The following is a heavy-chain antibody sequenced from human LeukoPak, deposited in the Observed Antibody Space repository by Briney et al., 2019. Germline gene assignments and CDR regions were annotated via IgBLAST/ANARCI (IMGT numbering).Heavy chain of an antibody. CDR2: IYHSGST. CDR3: ARDHFAVGATTHDAFDI. D-gene: IGHD1-26*01. V-gene: IGHV4-38-2*02. J-gene: IGHJ3*02. CDR1: GYSISSGYY. Sequence: PSETLSLTCTVSGYSISSGYYWGWIRQPPGKGLEWIGSIYHSGSTYYNPSLKSRVTISVDTSKNQFSLKLSSVTAADTAVYYCARDHFAVGATTHDAFDIWGQGTMVTVSS.